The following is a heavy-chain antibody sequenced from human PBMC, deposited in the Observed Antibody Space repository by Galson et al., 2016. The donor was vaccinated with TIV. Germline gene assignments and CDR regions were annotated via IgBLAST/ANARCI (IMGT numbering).Heavy chain of an antibody. CDR1: GFTFSSFW. J-gene: IGHJ4*02. Sequence: SLRLSCAGSGFTFSSFWMIWIRQAPGKGLEWVANIKQDDSEIYYADSVKGRFTISRDNARNSVYLQMNSLTVEDTAVHYCVRAWAKSDSYWGQGTLVTVSS. V-gene: IGHV3-7*03. CDR2: IKQDDSEI. CDR3: VRAWAKSDSY. D-gene: IGHD2-21*02.